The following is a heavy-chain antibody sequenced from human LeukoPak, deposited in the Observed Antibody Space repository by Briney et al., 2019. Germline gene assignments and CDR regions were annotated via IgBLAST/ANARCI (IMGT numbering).Heavy chain of an antibody. CDR2: IYRGGST. V-gene: IGHV3-66*01. Sequence: GGSLRLSCAASGFTVSNNYMSWVRQAPGKGLEWVSVIYRGGSTYYADSVKGRFIISRDNSKNTLDLQMNSLRAEDTAVYFCARVGYSSGSYYCDYWGQGTLVTVSS. CDR1: GFTVSNNY. J-gene: IGHJ4*02. D-gene: IGHD5-18*01. CDR3: ARVGYSSGSYYCDY.